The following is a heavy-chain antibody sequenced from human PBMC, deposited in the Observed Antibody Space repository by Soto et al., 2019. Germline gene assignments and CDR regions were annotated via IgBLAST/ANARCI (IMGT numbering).Heavy chain of an antibody. CDR2: ISYDGNNE. V-gene: IGHV3-30-3*01. D-gene: IGHD1-26*01. CDR1: GFTFSAYT. CDR3: ARDGYSGRSDGFDI. J-gene: IGHJ3*02. Sequence: QVQLVESGGGVVQPGRSLRLSCAASGFTFSAYTMHWVRQPPGKGLEWVAVISYDGNNERYTDPVKGRFTVSRDNSKSTLYLQMNSLQSEDTAVYYCARDGYSGRSDGFDIWGQGKMVTVSS.